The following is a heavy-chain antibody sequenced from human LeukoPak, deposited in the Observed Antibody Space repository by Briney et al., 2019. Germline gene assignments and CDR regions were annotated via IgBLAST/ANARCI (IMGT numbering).Heavy chain of an antibody. J-gene: IGHJ6*03. V-gene: IGHV3-30*02. CDR3: VRGPRVGAAGFVYYHYMDV. D-gene: IGHD1-26*01. Sequence: GGSLRHSCAASGFSISNYGMHWIRQAPGKGLEWVAFIPYDGSNKYYSDSVKGRFTISRDNSKNTQYLQMNSLRAEDTAVYYCVRGPRVGAAGFVYYHYMDVWGKGTTVTVSS. CDR2: IPYDGSNK. CDR1: GFSISNYG.